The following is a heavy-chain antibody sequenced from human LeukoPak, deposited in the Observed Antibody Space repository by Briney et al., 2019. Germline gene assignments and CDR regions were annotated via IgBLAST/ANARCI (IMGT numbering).Heavy chain of an antibody. Sequence: GASVKVSCKASGYTFTSYGISWVRQAPGQGLEWMGWISAYNGNTNYAQKLQGRVTMTTDTSTSTAYMELRSLRSDDTAVYYCARATNYYDSSGCYTFWGQGTLVTVSS. CDR1: GYTFTSYG. CDR3: ARATNYYDSSGCYTF. D-gene: IGHD3-22*01. CDR2: ISAYNGNT. J-gene: IGHJ4*02. V-gene: IGHV1-18*01.